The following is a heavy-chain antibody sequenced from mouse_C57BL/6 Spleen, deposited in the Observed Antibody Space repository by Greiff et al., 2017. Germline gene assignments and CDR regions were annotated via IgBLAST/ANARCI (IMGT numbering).Heavy chain of an antibody. D-gene: IGHD4-1*01. CDR3: ARQANWDREAWFAY. J-gene: IGHJ3*01. CDR2: ISGGGGNT. V-gene: IGHV5-9*01. CDR1: GFTFSSYT. Sequence: EVMLVESGGGLVKPGGSLKLSCAASGFTFSSYTMSWVRQTPEKRLEWVATISGGGGNTYYPDSVKGRFTISRDNAKNTLYLQMSSLRSEDTALYYYARQANWDREAWFAYWGQGTLVTVSA.